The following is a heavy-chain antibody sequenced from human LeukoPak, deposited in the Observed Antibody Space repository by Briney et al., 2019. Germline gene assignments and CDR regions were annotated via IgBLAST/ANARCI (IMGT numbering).Heavy chain of an antibody. CDR1: GYTFTSYY. D-gene: IGHD6-19*01. V-gene: IGHV1-46*01. CDR3: ARHSSGWYRAFDI. J-gene: IGHJ3*02. Sequence: ASVKVSCKASGYTFTSYYMHWVRQAPGQGLEWMGIINPSGGSTSYAQKFQGRVTMTRDTSTGTVYMELSSLRSEDTAVYYCARHSSGWYRAFDIWGQGTMVTVSS. CDR2: INPSGGST.